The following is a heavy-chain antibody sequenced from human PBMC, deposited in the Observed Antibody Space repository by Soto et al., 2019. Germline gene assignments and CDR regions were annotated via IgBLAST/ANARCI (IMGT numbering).Heavy chain of an antibody. CDR3: ARDTAMALPDA. J-gene: IGHJ4*02. D-gene: IGHD5-18*01. Sequence: QVQLVQSGTEVKKPGASVKVSCKASGYTFTSYAISWVRQAPGQGLEWMGWINPYNGNTNYAQKLQGRVTMTTDTSTSTAYMEMRSLRSDDTAVYSCARDTAMALPDAWGQGTLVTVSS. CDR1: GYTFTSYA. V-gene: IGHV1-18*01. CDR2: INPYNGNT.